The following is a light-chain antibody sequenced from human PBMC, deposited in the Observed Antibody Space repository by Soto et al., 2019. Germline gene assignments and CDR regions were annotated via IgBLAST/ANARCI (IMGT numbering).Light chain of an antibody. V-gene: IGLV1-44*01. Sequence: QSVLTQPPSASGTPGQWVPISCSGSNSNIGSNTVSWYQQLPGTAPKLLIYSNSQRPSGVPDRFSGSKSGTSASLAISGLQSGDEADYYCATWDDSLNGWVFGGGTQLTVL. J-gene: IGLJ7*01. CDR3: ATWDDSLNGWV. CDR1: NSNIGSNT. CDR2: SNS.